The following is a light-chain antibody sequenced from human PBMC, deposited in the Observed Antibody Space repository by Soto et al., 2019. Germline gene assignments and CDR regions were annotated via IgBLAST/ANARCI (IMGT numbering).Light chain of an antibody. Sequence: QSALTQPPSASGSPGQSVTISCTGTSSDVGYYNYVSWYQQYPGKAPKLLIYKVSKRPSGVPDRFSGSKSGNTASLTVSGLQAADEADYYCTSYAGTDVHYVFGTGTKVTVL. CDR1: SSDVGYYNY. V-gene: IGLV2-8*01. CDR2: KVS. J-gene: IGLJ1*01. CDR3: TSYAGTDVHYV.